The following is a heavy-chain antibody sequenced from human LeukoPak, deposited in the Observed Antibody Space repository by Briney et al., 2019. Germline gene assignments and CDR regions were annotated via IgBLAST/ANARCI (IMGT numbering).Heavy chain of an antibody. CDR1: GFTFSSYG. CDR3: AADPKRDFWSGDMDY. J-gene: IGHJ4*02. D-gene: IGHD3-3*01. CDR2: IRYDGSNK. Sequence: PGGSLRLSCAASGFTFSSYGMHWVRQAPGKGLESVTFIRYDGSNKYYADSVRGRFTISRDNSNNTLYLQMNNLRAEDTAVYYCAADPKRDFWSGDMDYWGQGTLVIVSS. V-gene: IGHV3-30*02.